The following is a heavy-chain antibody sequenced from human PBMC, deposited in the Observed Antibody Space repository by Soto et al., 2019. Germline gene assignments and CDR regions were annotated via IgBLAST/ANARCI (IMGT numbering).Heavy chain of an antibody. CDR3: AKDLRQQLGEYFQH. CDR2: ISYDGSNK. CDR1: GFTLRSYG. Sequence: GGSLRLSCAASGFTLRSYGMHSVRQATGKGLEWVAVISYDGSNKYYADSVKGRFTISRDNSKNTLYLQMNSLRAEDTAVYYCAKDLRQQLGEYFQHWGQGTLVTVSS. D-gene: IGHD6-13*01. V-gene: IGHV3-30*18. J-gene: IGHJ1*01.